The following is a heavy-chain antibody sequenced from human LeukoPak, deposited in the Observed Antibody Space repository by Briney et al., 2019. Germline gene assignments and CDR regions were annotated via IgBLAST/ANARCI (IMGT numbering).Heavy chain of an antibody. Sequence: ASVKVSCKASGYTFTGYYMHWVRQAPGQGLEWMGWINPNSGGTNYAQKFQGRVTMTRDTSISTAYMELSRLRSDDTAVYYCARDQVPSHYYYYMDVWGKGTRSPSP. J-gene: IGHJ6*03. CDR1: GYTFTGYY. CDR3: ARDQVPSHYYYYMDV. CDR2: INPNSGGT. V-gene: IGHV1-2*02.